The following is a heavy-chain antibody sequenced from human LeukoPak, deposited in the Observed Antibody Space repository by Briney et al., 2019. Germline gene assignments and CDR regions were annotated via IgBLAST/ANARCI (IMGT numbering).Heavy chain of an antibody. CDR2: ISSSSSTI. V-gene: IGHV3-48*01. D-gene: IGHD3-3*01. Sequence: GGSLRLSCAAPGFTFSSYSMNWVRQAPGKGLEWVSYISSSSSTIYYADSVKGRFTISRDNAKNSLYLQMNSLRAEDTAVYYCARELYYDFWSGYLDYWGQGTLVTVSS. CDR3: ARELYYDFWSGYLDY. CDR1: GFTFSSYS. J-gene: IGHJ4*02.